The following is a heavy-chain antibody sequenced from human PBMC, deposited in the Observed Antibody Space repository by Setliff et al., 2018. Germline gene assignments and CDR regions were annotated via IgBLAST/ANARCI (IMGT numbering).Heavy chain of an antibody. J-gene: IGHJ4*02. CDR2: IHHSGST. D-gene: IGHD6-13*01. V-gene: IGHV4-38-2*01. CDR1: GYSISSGYY. CDR3: ARHFSSSWYFDY. Sequence: SETLSLTCAVSGYSISSGYYWGWIRQPPGKGLELIGYIHHSGSTYSNPSLKSRVTISADTSKNQFSLTLTSVTATDTAVYYCARHFSSSWYFDYWGQGTQVTISS.